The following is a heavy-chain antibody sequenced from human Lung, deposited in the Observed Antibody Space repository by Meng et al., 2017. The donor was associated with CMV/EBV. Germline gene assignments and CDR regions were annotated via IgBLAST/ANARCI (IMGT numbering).Heavy chain of an antibody. Sequence: QVQLQQSGPGLVKPSQTLSLTCAISGDIVSSNSAAWHWIRQSPSRGLEWLGRTYYRSKWYHEYAVSVKSRITISSDTPKNQFSLQLNSMTPEDTAVYYCARGINGGCGDWGQGTLVTVSS. CDR1: GDIVSSNSAA. D-gene: IGHD4-23*01. CDR2: TYYRSKWYH. V-gene: IGHV6-1*01. J-gene: IGHJ4*02. CDR3: ARGINGGCGD.